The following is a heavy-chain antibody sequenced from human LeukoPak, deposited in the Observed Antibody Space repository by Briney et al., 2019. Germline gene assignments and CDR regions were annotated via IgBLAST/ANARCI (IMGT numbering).Heavy chain of an antibody. CDR1: GFTFSSYG. D-gene: IGHD3-22*01. CDR2: IWYDGSNK. J-gene: IGHJ4*02. V-gene: IGHV3-33*01. Sequence: PGGSLRLSCAASGFTFSSYGMHWVRQAPGKGLEWVAVIWYDGSNKYYADSVKGRFTISRDNSKNTLYLQTNSLRAEDTAVYYCARQRGSSGYFDYWGQGTLVTVSS. CDR3: ARQRGSSGYFDY.